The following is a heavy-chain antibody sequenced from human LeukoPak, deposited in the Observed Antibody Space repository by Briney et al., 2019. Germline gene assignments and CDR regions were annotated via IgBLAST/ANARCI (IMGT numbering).Heavy chain of an antibody. J-gene: IGHJ5*02. CDR2: ISSSSSYI. D-gene: IGHD6-19*01. CDR1: GFTFSSYS. CDR3: ARVGYSSGWYGWFDP. V-gene: IGHV3-21*01. Sequence: GGSLTLSCAASGFTFSSYSMNWVRQAPATGLEWVSSISSSSSYIYYADSVKGRFTVSRDNAKNSLFLQMNSLRAEDTAVYYGARVGYSSGWYGWFDPWGQGTLVTVSS.